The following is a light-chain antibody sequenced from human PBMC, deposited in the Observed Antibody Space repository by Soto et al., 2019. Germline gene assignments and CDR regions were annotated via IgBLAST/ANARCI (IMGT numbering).Light chain of an antibody. CDR2: AAS. CDR1: QGISDY. Sequence: DIQMTQSPSSLSASVGDRVTITCRASQGISDYLAWYQHTPGKVPKLLIYAASTLQSGVPSRFSGSGSGTDFTLTISSLQPEDVATYYCQKYNSAPRMFGQGTKVEIK. J-gene: IGKJ1*01. CDR3: QKYNSAPRM. V-gene: IGKV1-27*01.